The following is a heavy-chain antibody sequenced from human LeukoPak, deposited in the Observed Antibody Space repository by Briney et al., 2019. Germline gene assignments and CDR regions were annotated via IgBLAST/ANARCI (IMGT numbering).Heavy chain of an antibody. Sequence: SETLSLTCAVSGGSFSKYYWSWIRQPPGKGPEWIGDINHTGSTKYNPSLKSRVTIAMDTSKNQFSLQLSSFTAADTAVYFCARALPFDYVWGSYRSDTKTTFDYWGQGTLVTVSS. CDR3: ARALPFDYVWGSYRSDTKTTFDY. V-gene: IGHV4-34*01. CDR1: GGSFSKYY. J-gene: IGHJ4*02. CDR2: INHTGST. D-gene: IGHD3-16*02.